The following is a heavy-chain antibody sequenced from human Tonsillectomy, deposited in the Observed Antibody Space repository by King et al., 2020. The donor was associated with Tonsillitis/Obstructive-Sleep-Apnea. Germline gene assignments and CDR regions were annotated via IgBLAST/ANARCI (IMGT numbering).Heavy chain of an antibody. J-gene: IGHJ4*02. V-gene: IGHV1-2*02. CDR2: INPNSGGT. CDR1: GYTFTGYY. CDR3: AREDPTYYYDSSGYCSDY. D-gene: IGHD3-22*01. Sequence: VQLVESGAEVKKSGASVKVSCKASGYTFTGYYMHWVRQAPGQGLEWMGWINPNSGGTNYAQKFQGRVTMTRDTSISTAYMELSSLRSDDTAVYYCAREDPTYYYDSSGYCSDYWGQGTLVTVSS.